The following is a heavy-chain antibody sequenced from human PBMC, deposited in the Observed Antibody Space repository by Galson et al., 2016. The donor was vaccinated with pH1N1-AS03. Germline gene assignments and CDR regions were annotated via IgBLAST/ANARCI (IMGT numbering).Heavy chain of an antibody. D-gene: IGHD3-22*01. CDR2: ISPIFGTP. Sequence: SVKVSCKASGGTFRNFPISWVRQAPGQGLEWMGGISPIFGTPNYAERFQGRFAITADKSTNTAYMELSRLRPEDTAVYYCARATDFYGNSSYYYYLDDWGQGTLVTVSS. V-gene: IGHV1-69*06. J-gene: IGHJ4*02. CDR1: GGTFRNFP. CDR3: ARATDFYGNSSYYYYLDD.